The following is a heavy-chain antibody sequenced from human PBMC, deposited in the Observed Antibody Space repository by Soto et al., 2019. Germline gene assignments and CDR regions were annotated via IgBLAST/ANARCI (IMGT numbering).Heavy chain of an antibody. D-gene: IGHD4-17*01. CDR1: GGSISSYY. J-gene: IGHJ3*02. Sequence: SETLSLTCTVSGGSISSYYWSWIRQPPGKGLEWIGYIYYSGSTNYNPSLKSRVTISVDTSKNQFSLKLSSVTAADTAVYYCARDSPRYGQLEAFDIWGQGTMVTVSS. CDR3: ARDSPRYGQLEAFDI. CDR2: IYYSGST. V-gene: IGHV4-59*01.